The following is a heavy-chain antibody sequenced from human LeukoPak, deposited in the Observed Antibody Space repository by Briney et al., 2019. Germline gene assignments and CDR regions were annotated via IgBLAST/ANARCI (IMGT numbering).Heavy chain of an antibody. V-gene: IGHV4-59*01. CDR3: ARVSGYDWESFYDY. CDR1: GGSISSYY. J-gene: IGHJ4*02. D-gene: IGHD5-12*01. CDR2: IYYSGST. Sequence: SETLSLTCTGSGGSISSYYWSWIRQPPGKGLEWIGYIYYSGSTNYNPSLKSRVTISVDTSKNQFSLKLSSVTAADTAMYYCARVSGYDWESFYDYWGQGSLVTVSS.